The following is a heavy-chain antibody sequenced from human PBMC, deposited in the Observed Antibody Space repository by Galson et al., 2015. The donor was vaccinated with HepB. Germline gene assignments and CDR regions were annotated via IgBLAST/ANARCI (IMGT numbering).Heavy chain of an antibody. Sequence: QSGAEVKKPGESLKISCKGSGYSFTSYWIGWVRQMPGKGLEWMGIIYPGDSDTRYSPSFQGQVTISADKSISTAYLQWSSLKASDTAMYYCARLISSSSYYYYYGMDVWGQGTTVTVSS. CDR1: GYSFTSYW. V-gene: IGHV5-51*01. J-gene: IGHJ6*02. CDR2: IYPGDSDT. CDR3: ARLISSSSYYYYYGMDV. D-gene: IGHD6-6*01.